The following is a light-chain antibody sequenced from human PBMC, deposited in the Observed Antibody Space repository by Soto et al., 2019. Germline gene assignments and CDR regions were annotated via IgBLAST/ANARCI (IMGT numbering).Light chain of an antibody. J-gene: IGKJ1*01. V-gene: IGKV4-1*01. CDR3: QQYNSLPWT. CDR2: WAS. Sequence: DIVMTQSPDSLAVSLGERTTINCKSSQTVLYSSNNKNYLAWYQQKPGQPPKLLIYWASTRESGVPARFSGSGSGTDFTLTISSLQAEDVGVYYCQQYNSLPWTLGQGTKVEIK. CDR1: QTVLYSSNNKNY.